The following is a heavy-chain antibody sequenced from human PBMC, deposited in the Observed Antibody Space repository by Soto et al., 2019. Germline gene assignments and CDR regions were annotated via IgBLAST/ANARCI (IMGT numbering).Heavy chain of an antibody. D-gene: IGHD2-2*01. CDR3: ARGRDVVVPAASASPYYYYYMDV. Sequence: QVQLVQSGAEVKKPGASVKVSCKASGYTFTSYDINWVRQATGQGLEWMAWMNPNSGNTGYAQKFQGRVTMTMNTTISTAYMELSSLGSEDTAVYYCARGRDVVVPAASASPYYYYYMDVWGKGTTVTVSS. J-gene: IGHJ6*03. CDR2: MNPNSGNT. V-gene: IGHV1-8*01. CDR1: GYTFTSYD.